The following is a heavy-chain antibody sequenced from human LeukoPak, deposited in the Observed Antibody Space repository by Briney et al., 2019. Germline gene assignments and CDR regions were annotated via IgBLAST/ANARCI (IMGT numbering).Heavy chain of an antibody. Sequence: GGSLRLSCLASGFTFSNTWMNWVRQAPGKGLEWVARIRSKRDGGTTDYAAPVKGRFTISRDDSKNTMYLQMNSLKAEDTAVYYCARDWYYAFDFWGQGTMVTVPS. J-gene: IGHJ3*01. V-gene: IGHV3-15*07. CDR3: ARDWYYAFDF. D-gene: IGHD2-21*02. CDR1: GFTFSNTW. CDR2: IRSKRDGGTT.